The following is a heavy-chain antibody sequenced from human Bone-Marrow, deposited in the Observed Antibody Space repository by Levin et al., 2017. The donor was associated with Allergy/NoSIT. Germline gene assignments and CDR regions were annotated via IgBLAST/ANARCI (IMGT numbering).Heavy chain of an antibody. D-gene: IGHD2-2*01. CDR2: INEDGSEK. CDR1: AFTFSNYW. V-gene: IGHV3-7*03. Sequence: GGSLRLSCAGSAFTFSNYWMNWVRQAPGKGLEWVANINEDGSEKYYVDSVKGRFTISRDNAKNSLYLQMNDLRAEDTATYYCARGYCTSARCYGGGFDYWGQGTVDTVSS. J-gene: IGHJ4*02. CDR3: ARGYCTSARCYGGGFDY.